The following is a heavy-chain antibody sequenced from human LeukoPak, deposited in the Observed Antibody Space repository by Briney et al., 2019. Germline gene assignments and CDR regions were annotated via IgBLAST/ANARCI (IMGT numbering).Heavy chain of an antibody. V-gene: IGHV3-15*01. CDR2: IKSKTDGGTT. J-gene: IGHJ4*02. CDR1: GFTFSNAW. CDR3: TTDLVQLWLRDY. D-gene: IGHD5-18*01. Sequence: GGSLRLSCAASGFTFSNAWMSWVRQAPGKGLEWVGRIKSKTDGGTTDYAAPVKGRFTISRDDSKNTLYLRMNSLKTEDTAVYYCTTDLVQLWLRDYWGQGTLVTVSS.